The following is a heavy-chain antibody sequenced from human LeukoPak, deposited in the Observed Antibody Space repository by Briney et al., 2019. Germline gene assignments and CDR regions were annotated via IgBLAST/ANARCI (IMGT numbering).Heavy chain of an antibody. Sequence: NPGGSLRLSCAASGFTFSSYSMNWVRQAPGKGLEWVSSISGSSSYIYYADSVKGRFTISRDNAKNSLYLQMNSLRAEDTAVYYCARGGIAAAGAYFDYWGQGTLVTVSS. V-gene: IGHV3-21*01. CDR3: ARGGIAAAGAYFDY. CDR1: GFTFSSYS. D-gene: IGHD6-13*01. J-gene: IGHJ4*02. CDR2: ISGSSSYI.